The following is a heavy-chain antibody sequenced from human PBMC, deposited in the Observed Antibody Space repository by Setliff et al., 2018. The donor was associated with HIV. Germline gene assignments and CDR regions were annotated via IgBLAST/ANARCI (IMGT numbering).Heavy chain of an antibody. D-gene: IGHD2-21*01. CDR2: IYFTGSS. V-gene: IGHV4-59*08. CDR1: GGSISTYY. J-gene: IGHJ4*02. CDR3: ARLGRAIDDGGSSLRLDF. Sequence: PSETLSLTCTVSGGSISTYYWSWIRQPPGKGLEWIGSIYFTGSSDNNPSLRSRVTISMETSNTRFSLWLRSATAADTATYFCARLGRAIDDGGSSLRLDFWGQGMLVTVSS.